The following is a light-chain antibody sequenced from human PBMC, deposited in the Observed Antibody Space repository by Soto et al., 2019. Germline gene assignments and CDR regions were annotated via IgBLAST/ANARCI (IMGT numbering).Light chain of an antibody. CDR3: CSYAGSYTWV. J-gene: IGLJ3*02. CDR1: SSDVGDYNY. CDR2: AVN. Sequence: QSVLTQPRSVSGSPGQSVTISCTGTSSDVGDYNYVSWYQQHPGKAPKLLIYAVNMRPSGVPDRFSGYKSGNTASLTSSGLQAEDEADYSCCSYAGSYTWVFGGGTKLTVL. V-gene: IGLV2-11*01.